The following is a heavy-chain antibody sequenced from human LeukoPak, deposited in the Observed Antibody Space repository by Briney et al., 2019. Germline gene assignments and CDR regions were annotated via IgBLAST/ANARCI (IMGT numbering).Heavy chain of an antibody. V-gene: IGHV3-48*03. D-gene: IGHD3-22*01. J-gene: IGHJ4*02. CDR1: GFTFSSYE. Sequence: GGSLRLSCAASGFTFSSYEMNWVRQAPGKGLEWVSYISSSGSTIYYADSVKGRFTISRDNAKNSLYLQMNSLRAEDTAVYYGARGLLHGYYDSSGYYVYWGQGTLVTVSS. CDR3: ARGLLHGYYDSSGYYVY. CDR2: ISSSGSTI.